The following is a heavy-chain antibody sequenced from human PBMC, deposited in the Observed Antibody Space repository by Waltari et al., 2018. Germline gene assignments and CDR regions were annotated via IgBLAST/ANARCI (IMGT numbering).Heavy chain of an antibody. J-gene: IGHJ5*02. CDR3: ARRWRFLEGTYQGWFDP. CDR1: GGSISSSSYY. Sequence: QLQLQESGPGLVKPSETLSLTCTVSGGSISSSSYYWGWIRQPPGKGLEWIGSIYYSGSTYYNPSLKSRVTISVDTSKNQFSLKLSSVTAADTAVYYCARRWRFLEGTYQGWFDPWGQGTLVTVSS. CDR2: IYYSGST. D-gene: IGHD3-3*01. V-gene: IGHV4-39*07.